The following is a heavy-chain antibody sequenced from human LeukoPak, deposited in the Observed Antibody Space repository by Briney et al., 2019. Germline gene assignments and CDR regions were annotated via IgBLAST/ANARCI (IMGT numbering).Heavy chain of an antibody. V-gene: IGHV3-30*01. CDR1: GFTFSSYA. J-gene: IGHJ6*04. D-gene: IGHD2-2*01. Sequence: GRSMSPSCASSGFTFSSYAMHWVRQPPGKGVEGVAVISYDGSNKYYADSVKGRFTTTRHNTKTTLHQQMNSMRAEKTAVYYCAREEGYCSSTRCTFLDVWGKGTTVTVYS. CDR3: AREEGYCSSTRCTFLDV. CDR2: ISYDGSNK.